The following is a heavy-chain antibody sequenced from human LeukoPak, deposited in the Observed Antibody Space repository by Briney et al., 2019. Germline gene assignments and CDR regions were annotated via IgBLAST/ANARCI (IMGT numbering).Heavy chain of an antibody. Sequence: KPSETLSLTCTVSGGSISSSGYYWGWIRQPPGKGLEWIGSISYSGTTYYNPSLKSRVTISVDTSKNQFSLKLSSVTAADTAVYYCARGPICSGGSCYYYYGMDVWGQGTTVTVSS. J-gene: IGHJ6*02. CDR2: ISYSGTT. CDR1: GGSISSSGYY. D-gene: IGHD2-15*01. CDR3: ARGPICSGGSCYYYYGMDV. V-gene: IGHV4-39*07.